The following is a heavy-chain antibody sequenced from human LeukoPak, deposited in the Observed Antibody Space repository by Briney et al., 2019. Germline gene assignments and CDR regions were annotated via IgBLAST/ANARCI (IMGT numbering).Heavy chain of an antibody. CDR3: AREGYGDYPKYSQY. J-gene: IGHJ1*01. V-gene: IGHV3-21*01. CDR2: ISSSTSYV. D-gene: IGHD4-17*01. CDR1: GFTFSNYS. Sequence: PGGSLRLSCAASGFTFSNYSMNWVRQAPGEGLEWVSSISSSTSYVYYADSVKGRFTISRDNAKNSLYLQMNSLRAEDTAVYYCAREGYGDYPKYSQYWGQGTLVTVSS.